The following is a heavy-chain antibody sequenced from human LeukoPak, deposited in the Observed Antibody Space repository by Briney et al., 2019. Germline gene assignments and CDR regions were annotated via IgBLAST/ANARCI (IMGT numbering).Heavy chain of an antibody. Sequence: GGSLRLSCAASGFTFISFSMNWVRQAPGKGLEWVSSISSSSSYIYYADSVKGRFTISRDNAKNSLYLQMNSLRAEDTAVYYCAIDHGRVVVPAAVQIDNWGQGTLVTVSS. CDR1: GFTFISFS. CDR3: AIDHGRVVVPAAVQIDN. J-gene: IGHJ4*02. CDR2: ISSSSSYI. V-gene: IGHV3-21*01. D-gene: IGHD2-2*01.